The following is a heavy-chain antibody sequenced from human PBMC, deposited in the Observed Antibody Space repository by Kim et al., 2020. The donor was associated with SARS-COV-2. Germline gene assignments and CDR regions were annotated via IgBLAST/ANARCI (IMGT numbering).Heavy chain of an antibody. CDR1: GYSFKYYS. D-gene: IGHD3-10*01. Sequence: ASVKVSCKASGYSFKYYSMSWVRQAPGQGLEWMAWISTYSGNTNYAQKFQGRVTVTTDTSTSTVSMELRSLKSDDTAMYYCARLIAETSYYDLWGQGTLV. J-gene: IGHJ5*02. CDR3: ARLIAETSYYDL. CDR2: ISTYSGNT. V-gene: IGHV1-18*01.